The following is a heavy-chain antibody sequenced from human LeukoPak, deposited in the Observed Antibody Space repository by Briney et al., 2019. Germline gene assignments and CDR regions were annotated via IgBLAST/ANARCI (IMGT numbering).Heavy chain of an antibody. J-gene: IGHJ1*01. CDR3: AREREFSASLKYFQY. D-gene: IGHD1-26*01. V-gene: IGHV1-2*02. Sequence: ASVKVSCKASGYTFTVYYMRWVRQAPGQGLEWMGWINPNRGGTNYAQKFQGRVTMSRDTSISTAYMELSSLRSDDTAVYYCAREREFSASLKYFQYWGQGTLVTVSS. CDR2: INPNRGGT. CDR1: GYTFTVYY.